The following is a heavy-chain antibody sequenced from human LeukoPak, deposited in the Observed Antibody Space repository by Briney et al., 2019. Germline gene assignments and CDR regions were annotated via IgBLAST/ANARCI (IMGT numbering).Heavy chain of an antibody. CDR2: ISGSGGST. CDR1: GFTFSSYA. Sequence: PGGSLRLSCAASGFTFSSYAMSWVRQAPGKGLEWVSAISGSGGSTYYADSVKGRFTISRDNSKNTLYLQMNSLRAEDTAVYYCAKDWSGWYYYYSYMDAWGKGTTVTISS. CDR3: AKDWSGWYYYYSYMDA. D-gene: IGHD3-3*01. V-gene: IGHV3-23*01. J-gene: IGHJ6*03.